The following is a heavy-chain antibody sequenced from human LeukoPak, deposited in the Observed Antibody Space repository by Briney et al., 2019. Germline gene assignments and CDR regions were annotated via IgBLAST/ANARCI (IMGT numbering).Heavy chain of an antibody. CDR1: SGSISNYD. J-gene: IGHJ5*02. CDR3: ARGGQSSVGAKSPDNWFDP. CDR2: IYTSGST. D-gene: IGHD1-26*01. Sequence: SETLSLTCTVSSGSISNYDWSWIRQPAGKGLEWIGRIYTSGSTNYNPSLKSRVTISVDTSKNQFSLKLSSVTAADTAVYYCARGGQSSVGAKSPDNWFDPWGQGTLVTVSS. V-gene: IGHV4-4*07.